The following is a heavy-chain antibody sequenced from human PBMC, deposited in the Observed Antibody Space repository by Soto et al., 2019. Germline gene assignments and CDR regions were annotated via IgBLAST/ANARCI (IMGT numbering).Heavy chain of an antibody. CDR3: ARPIVVVDRSAFDI. Sequence: QVQLVESGGGVVQPGRSLRLSCAASGFTFSSYAMHWVRQAPGKGLEWVAVISYDGSNKYYADSVKGRFTISRDNSKNTLYLQMNSLRAEDTAVYYCARPIVVVDRSAFDIWGQGTMVTVSS. CDR1: GFTFSSYA. J-gene: IGHJ3*02. D-gene: IGHD2-15*01. V-gene: IGHV3-30-3*01. CDR2: ISYDGSNK.